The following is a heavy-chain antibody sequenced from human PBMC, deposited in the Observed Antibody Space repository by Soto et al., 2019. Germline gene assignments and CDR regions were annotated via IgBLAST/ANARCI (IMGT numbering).Heavy chain of an antibody. V-gene: IGHV3-21*01. CDR1: GFTFSSYS. CDR3: AKASGESYPWSRVFDS. J-gene: IGHJ4*02. Sequence: GGSLRLSCAASGFTFSSYSMNWVRQAPGKGLEWVSSISSSSSYIYYADSVKGRFTISRDNAKNSLYLEMNSLRAEDTAVYYCAKASGESYPWSRVFDSWGQGTRVTVSS. D-gene: IGHD1-26*01. CDR2: ISSSSSYI.